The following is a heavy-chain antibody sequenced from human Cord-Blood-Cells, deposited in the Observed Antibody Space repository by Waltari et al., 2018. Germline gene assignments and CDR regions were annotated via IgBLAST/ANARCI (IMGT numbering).Heavy chain of an antibody. CDR3: AKDGSHRGYFDY. J-gene: IGHJ4*02. CDR1: GFTVSSNY. CDR2: IDSGGST. V-gene: IGHV3-53*01. Sequence: EVQLVESGGGLIQPGGSLRLSCAASGFTVSSNYMSWVRQAPGKGLEWVSVIDSGGSTYYAESVKGRFTISRDNSKNTLYLQMNSLRAEDMAVYYCAKDGSHRGYFDYWGQGTLVTVSS. D-gene: IGHD1-26*01.